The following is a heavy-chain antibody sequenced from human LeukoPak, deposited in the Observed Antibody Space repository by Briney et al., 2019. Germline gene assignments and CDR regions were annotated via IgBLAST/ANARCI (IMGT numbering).Heavy chain of an antibody. V-gene: IGHV3-66*01. J-gene: IGHJ5*02. CDR2: IYSGGST. CDR3: ARGGPNWFDP. Sequence: PGGSLRLSCAASGFTVSSNYMSWVRQAPGKGLEWVSVIYSGGSTYYADSVKGRFTISRDNSKNTLYLQINSPRVEDTAGYYCARGGPNWFDPWGQGTLATVSS. CDR1: GFTVSSNY.